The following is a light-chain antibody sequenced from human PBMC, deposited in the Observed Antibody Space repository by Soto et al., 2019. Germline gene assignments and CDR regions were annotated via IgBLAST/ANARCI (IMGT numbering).Light chain of an antibody. CDR1: QSVGSY. Sequence: EIVLTQSPATLSLSPGERATLSCRASQSVGSYLAWYQHKRGRAPRLLIYGASTRATGIPARFSGSGSGTEFTLSTSRLQSEDFALYYCQQYYNWRAITFGQGTRLEIK. V-gene: IGKV3D-15*01. CDR3: QQYYNWRAIT. CDR2: GAS. J-gene: IGKJ5*01.